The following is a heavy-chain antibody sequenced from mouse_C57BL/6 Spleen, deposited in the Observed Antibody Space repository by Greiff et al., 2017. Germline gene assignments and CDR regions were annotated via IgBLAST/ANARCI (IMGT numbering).Heavy chain of an antibody. D-gene: IGHD1-1*01. CDR2: IDPEDGGT. CDR3: TLHFYGSSYDYASDY. Sequence: EVMLVESGAELVRPGASVKLSCTASGFNIKDYYMHWVKQRPEKGLEWIGRIDPEDGGTTYDPKFTGKATMTADTSSNTAYLQLSSLTSEDAAFSFYTLHFYGSSYDYASDYWGQGTSVTVSS. J-gene: IGHJ4*01. V-gene: IGHV14-1*01. CDR1: GFNIKDYY.